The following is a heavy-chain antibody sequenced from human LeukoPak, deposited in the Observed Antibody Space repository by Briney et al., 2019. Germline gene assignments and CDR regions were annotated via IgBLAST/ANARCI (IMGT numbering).Heavy chain of an antibody. CDR3: ASAYYYDSSGYYEDYWYFDL. CDR2: IYTSGST. J-gene: IGHJ2*01. V-gene: IGHV4-4*08. D-gene: IGHD3-22*01. CDR1: GDSISDYY. Sequence: SETLSLTCTVSGDSISDYYWNWIRQPPGKGLEWIGRIYTSGSTNYNPSLKSRVTISVDTSKNQFSLKLSSVTAADTAVYYCASAYYYDSSGYYEDYWYFDLWGRGTLVTVSS.